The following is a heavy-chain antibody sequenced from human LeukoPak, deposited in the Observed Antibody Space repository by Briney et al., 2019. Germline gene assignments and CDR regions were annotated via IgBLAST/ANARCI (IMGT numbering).Heavy chain of an antibody. J-gene: IGHJ6*03. CDR2: ISWNSGSI. D-gene: IGHD2-15*01. V-gene: IGHV3-9*01. CDR1: GFTFSSYS. Sequence: GGSLRLYCAASGFTFSSYSMNWVRQAPGKGLEWVSGISWNSGSIAYADSVKGRFTISRDNAKNLLFLQMSSLRAADTALYYCVKGHCSSSSCFPNYYYYMDVWGTGTTVTVSS. CDR3: VKGHCSSSSCFPNYYYYMDV.